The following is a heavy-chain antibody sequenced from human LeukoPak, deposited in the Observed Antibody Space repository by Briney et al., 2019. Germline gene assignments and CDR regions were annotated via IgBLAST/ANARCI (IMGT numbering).Heavy chain of an antibody. Sequence: GGSLRLSCAAYGFTFSNYALIWVRQAPGKGLEWVSTISASGGGAFYADSVRGRFTIYRDNSKNTLYLQMNSLRAEDTAVYYCAKLVGVSDYWGQGTLVTVSS. D-gene: IGHD3-10*01. CDR2: ISASGGGA. CDR3: AKLVGVSDY. J-gene: IGHJ4*02. CDR1: GFTFSNYA. V-gene: IGHV3-23*01.